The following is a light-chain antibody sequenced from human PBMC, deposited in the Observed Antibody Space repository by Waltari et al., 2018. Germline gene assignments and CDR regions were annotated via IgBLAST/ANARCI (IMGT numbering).Light chain of an antibody. CDR2: GAS. CDR3: QKYDSAPQT. V-gene: IGKV1-27*01. CDR1: QGSSMD. Sequence: DIQMTQSPSSLSASVGDRFTIPCRASQGSSMDLAWYQQKPGKAPKLLISGASNLQFGVPSRFSGSGSGTDFTLTISGLQPDDFATYYCQKYDSAPQTFGQGTKVEIK. J-gene: IGKJ1*01.